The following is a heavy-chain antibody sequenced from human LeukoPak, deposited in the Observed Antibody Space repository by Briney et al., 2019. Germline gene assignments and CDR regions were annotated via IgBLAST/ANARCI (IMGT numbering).Heavy chain of an antibody. D-gene: IGHD5-18*01. CDR3: AKDASGYSYGQYYFDY. Sequence: HPGGSLRLSCAASGFTFSSYGMHWVRQAPGKGLEWVVVISYDGSNKYYADSVKGRFTISRDNSKNTLYLQMNSLRAEDTAVYYCAKDASGYSYGQYYFDYWGQGTLVTVSS. V-gene: IGHV3-30*18. CDR1: GFTFSSYG. J-gene: IGHJ4*02. CDR2: ISYDGSNK.